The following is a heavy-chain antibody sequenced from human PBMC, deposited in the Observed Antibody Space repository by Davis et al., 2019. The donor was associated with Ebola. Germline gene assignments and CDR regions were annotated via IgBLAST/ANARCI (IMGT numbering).Heavy chain of an antibody. V-gene: IGHV1-69*13. J-gene: IGHJ6*02. CDR1: GGTFSSYA. CDR3: AREREVPAARMDV. CDR2: IIPIFGTA. Sequence: AASVKVSCKASGGTFSSYAISWVRQAPGQGLEWMGGIIPIFGTANYAQKFQGRVTITADESTSTAYMELSSLRYEDTAVYYCAREREVPAARMDVWGQGTTVTVSS. D-gene: IGHD2-2*01.